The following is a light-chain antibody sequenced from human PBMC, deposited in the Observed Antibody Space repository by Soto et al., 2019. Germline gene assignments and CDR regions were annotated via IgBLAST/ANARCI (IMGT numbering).Light chain of an antibody. J-gene: IGKJ1*01. CDR1: QSVSTI. Sequence: EIVLTQSPGTLSLSPGERATLSCRASQSVSTILAWYQQKPGQAPRLLIFDASQRATGIPARFRGSGSGTDFTLSISSLEPVDFAVYYCQQRTDMPPWTFGQGTKVDNK. V-gene: IGKV3-11*01. CDR3: QQRTDMPPWT. CDR2: DAS.